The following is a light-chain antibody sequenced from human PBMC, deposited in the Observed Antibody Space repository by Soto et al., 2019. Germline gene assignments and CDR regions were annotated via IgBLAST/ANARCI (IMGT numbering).Light chain of an antibody. CDR1: SSDVGSYNR. J-gene: IGLJ1*01. Sequence: QSVLTQPPSVSGSPGQSVTISCTGTSSDVGSYNRVSWYQQPPGTAPKLMIYEVSNRPSGVPDRFSGSKSGNTASLTISGLQAEDEAYYYCRSYTSNSTYVFGTGTKLTVL. V-gene: IGLV2-18*02. CDR3: RSYTSNSTYV. CDR2: EVS.